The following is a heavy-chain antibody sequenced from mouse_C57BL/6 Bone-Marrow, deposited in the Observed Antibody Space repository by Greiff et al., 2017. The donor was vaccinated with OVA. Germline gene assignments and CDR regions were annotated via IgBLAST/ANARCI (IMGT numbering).Heavy chain of an antibody. CDR2: ISSGGSFT. CDR3: ARAYINYVWCAY. J-gene: IGHJ3*01. V-gene: IGHV5-6*01. D-gene: IGHD2-5*01. Sequence: EVKLVESGGDLVKPGGSLKLSCAASGFTFSSSGMSWVRQTPDTRLEWVATISSGGSFTYYPDRVQGRFTISRDNAKNTLYLHMSSLKSEDTAMYYCARAYINYVWCAYWGQGTLVTVSA. CDR1: GFTFSSSG.